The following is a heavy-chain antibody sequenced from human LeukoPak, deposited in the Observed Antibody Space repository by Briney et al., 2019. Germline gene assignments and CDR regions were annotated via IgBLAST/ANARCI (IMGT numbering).Heavy chain of an antibody. J-gene: IGHJ6*02. D-gene: IGHD6-6*01. Sequence: GGSLTLSCGASGFTFSSYWMSWVRQAPGRGLEWVANIKQCGSEEVYVGSVKGRFTISRDNGKNSLFLQMNTLRAEDTAVYYCARDPYSSTWSYGMDVWGQGTTVTVSS. CDR3: ARDPYSSTWSYGMDV. V-gene: IGHV3-7*05. CDR2: IKQCGSEE. CDR1: GFTFSSYW.